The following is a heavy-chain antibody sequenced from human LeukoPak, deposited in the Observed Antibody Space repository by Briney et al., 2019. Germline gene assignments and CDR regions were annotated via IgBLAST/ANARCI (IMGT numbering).Heavy chain of an antibody. Sequence: PSETLSLTCIVSGGSVSSGSSYWSWIRQPPGKGLEWIGNVYYSGSTNYNPSLKSRVTMSVDTSENQFSLKLRSVTAADTAVYYCAKESARTDSWYVFDSWGQGTLVTVSS. CDR2: VYYSGST. CDR3: AKESARTDSWYVFDS. D-gene: IGHD6-13*01. J-gene: IGHJ4*02. V-gene: IGHV4-61*01. CDR1: GGSVSSGSSY.